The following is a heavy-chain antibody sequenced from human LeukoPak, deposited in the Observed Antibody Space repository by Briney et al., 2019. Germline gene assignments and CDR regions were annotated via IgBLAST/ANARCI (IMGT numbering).Heavy chain of an antibody. CDR2: ISSSSSTI. Sequence: HLGGSLRLSCAASGFTFSSYSMNWVRQAPGKGLEWVSYISSSSSTIYYADSVKGRFTISRDNAKNSLYLQMNSLRAEDTAVYYCARSFQSVDFWSGSHNWFDPWGQGTLVTVSS. V-gene: IGHV3-48*04. D-gene: IGHD3-3*01. J-gene: IGHJ5*02. CDR1: GFTFSSYS. CDR3: ARSFQSVDFWSGSHNWFDP.